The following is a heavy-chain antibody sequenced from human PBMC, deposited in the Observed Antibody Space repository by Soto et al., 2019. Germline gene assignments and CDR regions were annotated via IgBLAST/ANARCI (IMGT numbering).Heavy chain of an antibody. CDR1: GYTFTTFS. D-gene: IGHD1-1*01. CDR3: ATTGSGYYFGY. CDR2: IYPGDSDT. Sequence: EVQLVQSGGEVKKPGESLKISCKGSGYTFTTFSIGWVRQMPGKVLEWMEIIYPGDSDTRYSPSFQCQVTISADTSLNPASLQWSGLKASDTAIYYCATTGSGYYFGYCGEGNLVTVSS. V-gene: IGHV5-51*01. J-gene: IGHJ4*02.